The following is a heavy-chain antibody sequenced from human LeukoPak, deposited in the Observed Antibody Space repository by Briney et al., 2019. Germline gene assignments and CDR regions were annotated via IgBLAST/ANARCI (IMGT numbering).Heavy chain of an antibody. D-gene: IGHD3-10*01. Sequence: ASVKVSCKASGYTFTGYYMHWVRQAPGQGLEWMGWINPNSGGTNYAQKFQGRVTMTRDTSISTTYMELSRLRSDDTAVYCCARGWVRYYYYMDVWGKGTTVTVSS. CDR2: INPNSGGT. V-gene: IGHV1-2*02. CDR1: GYTFTGYY. CDR3: ARGWVRYYYYMDV. J-gene: IGHJ6*03.